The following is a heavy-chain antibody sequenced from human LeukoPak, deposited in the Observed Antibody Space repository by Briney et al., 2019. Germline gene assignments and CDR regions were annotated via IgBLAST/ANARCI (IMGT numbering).Heavy chain of an antibody. CDR1: GFTFSSYW. CDR3: AREGWSSSWYPKPYYYYGMDV. J-gene: IGHJ6*04. Sequence: GGSLRLSCAASGFTFSSYWMSWVRQAPGKGLEWVANIKQDGSGKYYVDSVKGRFTISRDNAKNSLYLQMNSLRAEDTAVYYCAREGWSSSWYPKPYYYYGMDVWGKGTTVTVSS. V-gene: IGHV3-7*03. D-gene: IGHD6-13*01. CDR2: IKQDGSGK.